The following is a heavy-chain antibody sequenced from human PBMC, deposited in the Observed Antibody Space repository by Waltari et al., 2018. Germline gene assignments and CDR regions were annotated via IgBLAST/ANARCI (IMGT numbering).Heavy chain of an antibody. D-gene: IGHD6-13*01. J-gene: IGHJ4*02. CDR2: IYTSGRP. CDR1: GGSISSGSYY. Sequence: QVQLQESGPGLVKPSQTLSLTCTVSGGSISSGSYYWSWIRQPAGKGLEWIGRIYTSGRPNYNPSLKSRVTISVDTSKNQFSLKLCSVTAADTAVYYCARGSSSWYYFDYWGQGTLVTVSS. CDR3: ARGSSSWYYFDY. V-gene: IGHV4-61*02.